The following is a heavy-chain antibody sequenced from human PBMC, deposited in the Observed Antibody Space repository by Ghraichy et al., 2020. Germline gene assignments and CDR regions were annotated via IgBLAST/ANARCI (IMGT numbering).Heavy chain of an antibody. CDR2: ISDDGSDK. CDR3: VREIRWLDL. Sequence: GGSLRLSCAASGFMFSNNFMHWVRQAPGKGLEWVAVISDDGSDKYYADSVKGRFTISRDNSKNTMNLQMNGLRPEDTAIYFCVREIRWLDLWGQGTTVTVSS. V-gene: IGHV3-30*03. J-gene: IGHJ5*02. CDR1: GFMFSNNF.